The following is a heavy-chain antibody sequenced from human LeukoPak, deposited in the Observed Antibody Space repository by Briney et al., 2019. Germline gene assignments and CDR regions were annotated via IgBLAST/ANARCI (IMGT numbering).Heavy chain of an antibody. J-gene: IGHJ3*02. D-gene: IGHD3-10*01. CDR3: ARESGFRGDAFDI. CDR1: GFTFSSYE. CDR2: ISSSGSTI. Sequence: PGGSLRLSCAASGFTFSSYEMNWVRQAPGKGLEWVSYISSSGSTIYYADSVKGRFTISRDNAKNSLYPQMNSLRAEDTAVYYCARESGFRGDAFDIWGQGTMVTVSS. V-gene: IGHV3-48*03.